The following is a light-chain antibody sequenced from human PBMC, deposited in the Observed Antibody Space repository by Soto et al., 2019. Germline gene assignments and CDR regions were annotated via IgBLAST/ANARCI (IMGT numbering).Light chain of an antibody. J-gene: IGKJ1*01. CDR2: DAS. Sequence: DIQMTQAPSSLSASVGGRVTITCQASQNINNYLNWYQQKPGRAPKLLIYDASNLEAGVPPRFRGSGSGTDFTFTISSLQPDDFATYYCQHYNSYSGAFGQGTKVDIK. CDR3: QHYNSYSGA. V-gene: IGKV1-33*01. CDR1: QNINNY.